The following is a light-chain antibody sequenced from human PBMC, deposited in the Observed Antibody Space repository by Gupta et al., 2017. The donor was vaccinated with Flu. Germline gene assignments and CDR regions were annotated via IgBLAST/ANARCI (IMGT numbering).Light chain of an antibody. J-gene: IGKJ1*01. V-gene: IGKV1-39*01. CDR3: HQSDSTLTWT. CDR1: QSISSY. CDR2: AAA. Sequence: DIQMTQSPSSLSASVGDRVAITCRASQSISSYLNGCQQKPGKAPQLLMYAAASYQSGVASRLSGSGAATDFSITISSRLPEDYATYYCHQSDSTLTWTFGQGTKVEIK.